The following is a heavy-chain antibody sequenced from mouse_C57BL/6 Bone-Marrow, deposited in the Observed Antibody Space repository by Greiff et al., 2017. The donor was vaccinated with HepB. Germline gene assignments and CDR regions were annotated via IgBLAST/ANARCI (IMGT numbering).Heavy chain of an antibody. CDR1: GFTFSSYA. V-gene: IGHV5-4*01. CDR2: ISDGGSYT. CDR3: ASYYDYDYWYFDV. J-gene: IGHJ1*03. D-gene: IGHD2-4*01. Sequence: EVQGVESGGGLVKPGGSLKLSCAASGFTFSSYAMSWVRQTPEKRLEWVATISDGGSYTYYPDNVKGRFTISRDNAKNNLYLQMSHLKSEDTAMYYCASYYDYDYWYFDVWGTGTTVTVSS.